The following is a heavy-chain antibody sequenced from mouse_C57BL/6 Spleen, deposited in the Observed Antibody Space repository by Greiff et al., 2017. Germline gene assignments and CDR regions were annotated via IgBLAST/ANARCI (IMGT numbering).Heavy chain of an antibody. V-gene: IGHV1-22*01. CDR3: ARVVTLALDY. CDR2: INPNNGGT. J-gene: IGHJ4*01. Sequence: EVQLQQSGPELVKPGASVKMSCKASGYTFTDYNMHWVKQSPGQSLEWIGYINPNNGGTSYNQKFKGKATLTVNKSSSTAYMELRSLTSEDSAVYYCARVVTLALDYWGQGTSVTVSS. CDR1: GYTFTDYN. D-gene: IGHD2-12*01.